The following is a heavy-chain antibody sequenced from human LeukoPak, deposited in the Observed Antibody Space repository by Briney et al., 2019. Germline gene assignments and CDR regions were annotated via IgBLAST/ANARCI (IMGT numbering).Heavy chain of an antibody. J-gene: IGHJ5*02. CDR1: GGSISSSNW. CDR2: IYHSGST. D-gene: IGHD3-3*01. CDR3: ARQTSSVTIFGVVYRNRPPFDP. V-gene: IGHV4-4*02. Sequence: SGTLSLTCAVSGGSISSSNWWSWVRQPPGKGLEWIGEIYHSGSTNYNPSLKSRVTISVDKSKNQFSLKLSSVTAVDTAVYYCARQTSSVTIFGVVYRNRPPFDPWGQGTLVTVSS.